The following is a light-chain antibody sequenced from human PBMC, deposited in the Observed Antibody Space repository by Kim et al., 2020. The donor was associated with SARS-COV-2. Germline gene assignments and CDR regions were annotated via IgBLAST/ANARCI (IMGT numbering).Light chain of an antibody. CDR2: KAS. J-gene: IGKJ1*01. Sequence: SASVGDRVTIPCRASQSISSWWAWYQQKPGKAPKLLVYKASSLESGVPSRFSGSGSGTEFTLTISSLQPEDFATYYCQQYNTYWTFGQGTKVEIK. CDR3: QQYNTYWT. V-gene: IGKV1-5*03. CDR1: QSISSW.